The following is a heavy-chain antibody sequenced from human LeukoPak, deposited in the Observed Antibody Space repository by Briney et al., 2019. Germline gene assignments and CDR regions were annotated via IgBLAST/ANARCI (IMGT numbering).Heavy chain of an antibody. J-gene: IGHJ4*02. CDR1: GYTFTSYD. Sequence: ASVKVSCKASGYTFTSYDTNWVRQATGQGLEWMGWMNPNSGNTGYAQKFQGRVTMTRNTSISTAYMELSSLRSEDTAVYYCARGLYTMIRGVIIYWGQGTLVTVSS. CDR3: ARGLYTMIRGVIIY. CDR2: MNPNSGNT. D-gene: IGHD3-10*01. V-gene: IGHV1-8*01.